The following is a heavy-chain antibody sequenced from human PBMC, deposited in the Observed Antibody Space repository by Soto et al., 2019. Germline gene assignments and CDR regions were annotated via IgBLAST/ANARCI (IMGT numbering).Heavy chain of an antibody. CDR3: ARAGYCSGGRCYSPYYYYYGMDV. J-gene: IGHJ6*02. Sequence: QAQLVESGGGVVQPGRSLRLSCGASAFSFSHYAMHWVRQAPSKGLECVAVISYDGNIKRYADSVKDRFTISRDKSENTLYLQMNSLRPEDTAVYYCARAGYCSGGRCYSPYYYYYGMDVWGQGTTVTVSS. V-gene: IGHV3-30-3*01. CDR2: ISYDGNIK. CDR1: AFSFSHYA. D-gene: IGHD2-15*01.